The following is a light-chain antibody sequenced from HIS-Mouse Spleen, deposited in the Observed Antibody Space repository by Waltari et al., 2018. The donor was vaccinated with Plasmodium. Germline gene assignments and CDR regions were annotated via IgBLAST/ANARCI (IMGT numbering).Light chain of an antibody. CDR3: QQYYSYLLT. Sequence: AIRMTQSPSSFSASTGDTVTITCRASQGISSYLAWYQQKPGKAPKLLIYAASTLQSGVPSRFSGSGSGTDFTLTISCLQSEDFATYYCQQYYSYLLTFGGGTTVEIK. CDR1: QGISSY. V-gene: IGKV1-8*01. J-gene: IGKJ4*01. CDR2: AAS.